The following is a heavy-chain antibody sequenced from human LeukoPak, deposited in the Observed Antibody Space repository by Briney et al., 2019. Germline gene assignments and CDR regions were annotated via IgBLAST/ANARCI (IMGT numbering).Heavy chain of an antibody. V-gene: IGHV1-2*02. CDR1: GYTFTGSY. Sequence: ASVKVSCKASGYTFTGSYMHWVRQAPGQGLEWMGWISPDSGGTNYAQKFQGRVTMTRDTSISTAYMELSRMTPDDSAVYYCARDVYGSGPHRFDPWGQGTLVTVSS. CDR2: ISPDSGGT. CDR3: ARDVYGSGPHRFDP. J-gene: IGHJ5*02. D-gene: IGHD6-19*01.